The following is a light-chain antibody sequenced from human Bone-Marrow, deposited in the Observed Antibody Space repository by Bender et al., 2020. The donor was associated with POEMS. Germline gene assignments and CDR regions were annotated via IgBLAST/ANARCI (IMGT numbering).Light chain of an antibody. CDR1: NIEKKS. J-gene: IGLJ2*01. CDR3: SSYTGSRTLV. Sequence: SYVLTQPPSVSVAPGQTARISCGGDNIEKKSVHWYQQKSGQAPLLVVFDDTDRPSGSPDRFSGSNSGNTATLTITRVEAGDEADYFCSSYTGSRTLVFGGGTKVTVL. CDR2: DDT. V-gene: IGLV3-21*02.